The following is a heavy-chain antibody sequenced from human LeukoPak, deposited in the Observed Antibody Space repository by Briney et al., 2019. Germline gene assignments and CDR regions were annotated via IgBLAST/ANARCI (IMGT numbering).Heavy chain of an antibody. V-gene: IGHV3-30*18. CDR2: ISFDGGNK. Sequence: GRSLRLSCAASGFTFSNCGMHWVRQAPGKGLEWVAIISFDGGNKYYADSVKGRFTISRDNSKNTMYLQMNSLRGEDTAVYYCAKAAYDFWSGYSSGSMDVWGQGTTVTISS. CDR1: GFTFSNCG. CDR3: AKAAYDFWSGYSSGSMDV. D-gene: IGHD3-3*01. J-gene: IGHJ6*02.